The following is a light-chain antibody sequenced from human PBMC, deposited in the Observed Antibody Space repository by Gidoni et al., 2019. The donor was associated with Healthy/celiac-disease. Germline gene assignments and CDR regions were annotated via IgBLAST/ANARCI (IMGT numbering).Light chain of an antibody. V-gene: IGKV3-15*01. J-gene: IGKJ4*01. CDR1: QSVSSN. CDR2: GAS. CDR3: QQYNNWPLT. Sequence: IVLTHSPATLSVSPGERATLSCRASQSVSSNLAWYQQKPGQAPRLLIYGASTRATGIPARFSGSGSGTEFTLTISSLQSEDFAVYYCQQYNNWPLTFGGXTKVEIK.